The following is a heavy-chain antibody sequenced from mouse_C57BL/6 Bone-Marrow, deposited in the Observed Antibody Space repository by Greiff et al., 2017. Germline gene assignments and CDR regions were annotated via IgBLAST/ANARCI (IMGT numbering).Heavy chain of an antibody. V-gene: IGHV1-9*01. CDR1: GYTFTGYW. J-gene: IGHJ4*01. Sequence: QVQLQQSGAELMKPGASVKLSCKATGYTFTGYWIEWVKQRPGHGLEWIGEILPGSGSTNYNEKFKGKATFTADPSSNTAYMQLSSLTTEDSAIYYCAKPLTVVATRYAMDYWGQGTSVTVSS. CDR2: ILPGSGST. D-gene: IGHD1-1*01. CDR3: AKPLTVVATRYAMDY.